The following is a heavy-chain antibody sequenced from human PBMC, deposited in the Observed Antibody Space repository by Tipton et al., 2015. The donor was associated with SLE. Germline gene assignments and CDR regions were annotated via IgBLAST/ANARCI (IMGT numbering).Heavy chain of an antibody. CDR1: GGSFSGYY. J-gene: IGHJ4*02. D-gene: IGHD6-19*01. CDR2: INHSGST. CDR3: ARAVAALGGY. V-gene: IGHV4-34*01. Sequence: TLSLTCAVYGGSFSGYYWSWIRQPPGKGLEWIGEINHSGSTYYNPSLKSRVTISVDTSKNQFSLKLSSVTAADTAVYYCARAVAALGGYWGQGTLVTVSS.